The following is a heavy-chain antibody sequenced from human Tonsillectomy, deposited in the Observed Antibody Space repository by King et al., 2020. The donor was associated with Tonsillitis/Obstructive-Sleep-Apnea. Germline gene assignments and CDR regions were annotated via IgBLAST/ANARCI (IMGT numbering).Heavy chain of an antibody. CDR1: GYTFTSYA. V-gene: IGHV1-3*01. CDR3: ARGIAAAGKYYYYYYMDV. D-gene: IGHD6-13*01. CDR2: INAGNGNT. J-gene: IGHJ6*03. Sequence: QLVQSGAEVKKPGASVKVSYKASGYTFTSYAMHWVRQAPGQRLEWMGWINAGNGNTKYSQKFQGRVTITRDTSASTAYMELSSLRSEDTAVYYCARGIAAAGKYYYYYYMDVWGKGTTVTVSS.